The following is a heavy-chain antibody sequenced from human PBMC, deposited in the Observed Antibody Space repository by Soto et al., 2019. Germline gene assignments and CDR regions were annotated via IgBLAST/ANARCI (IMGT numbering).Heavy chain of an antibody. CDR1: GYTFTSYA. CDR3: AWSIVVLTALYD. Sequence: ASVKVSCKASGYTFTSYAMHWVRQAPGQRLEWMGWINAGNGNTKYSQKFQDRVTITRDTSASTAYMELSSLRSEDTAVYYCAWSIVVLTALYDWGQGTLVPVSS. J-gene: IGHJ4*02. D-gene: IGHD2-21*02. V-gene: IGHV1-3*01. CDR2: INAGNGNT.